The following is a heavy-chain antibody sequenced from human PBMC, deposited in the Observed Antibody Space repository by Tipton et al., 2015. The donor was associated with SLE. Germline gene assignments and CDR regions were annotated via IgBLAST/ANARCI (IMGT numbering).Heavy chain of an antibody. D-gene: IGHD5-18*01. CDR3: ARAGLGYTYYYYMDV. V-gene: IGHV4-59*01. Sequence: TLSLTCNVSGGSMRSYYWSWIRQTPGKGLEWIGTIYYSGSTYYYPSLKSRITISVDTSKNQFSLKLSSVTAADTAVYYCARAGLGYTYYYYMDVWGKGTTVTVSS. J-gene: IGHJ6*03. CDR2: IYYSGST. CDR1: GGSMRSYY.